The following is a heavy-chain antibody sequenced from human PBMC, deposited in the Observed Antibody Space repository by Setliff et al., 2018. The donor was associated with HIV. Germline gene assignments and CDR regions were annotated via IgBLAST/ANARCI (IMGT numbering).Heavy chain of an antibody. Sequence: GGSLRLSCVASGFTFNNYAMNWVRQAPGKGLEWVAVISYDGSDKYYADSVKGRFTISRDNSKNTLYVQMNSLRPEDTAVYYCARDSRYFEMDWWFDPWGQGTLVTVSS. CDR3: ARDSRYFEMDWWFDP. V-gene: IGHV3-30*01. CDR1: GFTFNNYA. CDR2: ISYDGSDK. D-gene: IGHD3-9*01. J-gene: IGHJ5*02.